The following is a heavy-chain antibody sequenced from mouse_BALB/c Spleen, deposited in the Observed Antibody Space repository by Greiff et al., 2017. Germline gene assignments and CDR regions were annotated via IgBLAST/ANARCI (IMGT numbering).Heavy chain of an antibody. V-gene: IGHV3-8*02. CDR1: GDSITSGY. Sequence: EVKLQESGPSLVKPSQTLSLTCSVTGDSITSGYWNWIRKFPGNKLEYMGYISYSGSTYYNPSLKSRISITRDTSKNQYYLQLNSVTTEDTATYYCAGGGYGNFAWFAYWGQGTLVTVSA. D-gene: IGHD2-10*02. J-gene: IGHJ3*01. CDR3: AGGGYGNFAWFAY. CDR2: ISYSGST.